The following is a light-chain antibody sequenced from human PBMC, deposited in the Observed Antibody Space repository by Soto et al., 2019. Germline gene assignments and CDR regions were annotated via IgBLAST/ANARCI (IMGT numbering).Light chain of an antibody. V-gene: IGKV1-6*01. CDR1: QDIRNE. Sequence: AIQMTQSPSSLSASVGDRVSITCRASQDIRNELGWYQQEPGKAPKLLIYGASTLQSGVPSRFSGSGSGSDFTLTISSLPPEDFATYYCLQDSNYPLTFGQGTKLEIK. J-gene: IGKJ2*01. CDR2: GAS. CDR3: LQDSNYPLT.